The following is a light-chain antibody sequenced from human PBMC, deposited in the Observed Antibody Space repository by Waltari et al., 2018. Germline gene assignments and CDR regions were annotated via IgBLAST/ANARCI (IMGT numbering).Light chain of an antibody. Sequence: QSALTQPASVSGPPGPSITIPCSGTDSDVGAYDFVSWYQQHPGKAPHLIIYEVSNRPSGISNRFSASKSGNTASLTISGLQAEDEADYYCSSYTTSSAPGVFGTGTRVTVL. CDR2: EVS. J-gene: IGLJ1*01. CDR3: SSYTTSSAPGV. V-gene: IGLV2-14*01. CDR1: DSDVGAYDF.